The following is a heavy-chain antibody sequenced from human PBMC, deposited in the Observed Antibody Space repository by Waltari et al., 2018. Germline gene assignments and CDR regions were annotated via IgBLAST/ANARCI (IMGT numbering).Heavy chain of an antibody. V-gene: IGHV4-4*02. CDR3: ARDWGDGDPKTGDYYYYYGMDV. CDR1: GGSISSSNW. CDR2: IYHSGRT. D-gene: IGHD4-17*01. J-gene: IGHJ6*02. Sequence: QVQLQESGPGLVKPSGTLSLTCAVSGGSISSSNWWSWVRQPPGKGLEWIGEIYHSGRTNYNPSLKSRVTISVDKSKNQFSLKLSSVTAADTAVYYCARDWGDGDPKTGDYYYYYGMDVWGQGTTVTVSS.